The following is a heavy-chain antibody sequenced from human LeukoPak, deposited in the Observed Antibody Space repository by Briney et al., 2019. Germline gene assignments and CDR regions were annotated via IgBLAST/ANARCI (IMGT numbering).Heavy chain of an antibody. CDR2: INPSGGST. D-gene: IGHD3-10*01. CDR1: GYTFTSYY. CDR3: AQTVLVRGVITYDY. J-gene: IGHJ4*02. Sequence: GASVKVSCKASGYTFTSYYMQWVRQAPGQGLEWMGIINPSGGSTSYAQKFQGGVTMTRDTSTSTVYMELSSLRSEDTAVYYCAQTVLVRGVITYDYWGQGTLITVSS. V-gene: IGHV1-46*01.